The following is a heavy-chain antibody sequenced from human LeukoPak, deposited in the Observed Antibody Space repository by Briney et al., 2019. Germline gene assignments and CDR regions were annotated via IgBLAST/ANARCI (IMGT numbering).Heavy chain of an antibody. CDR1: GYTFTGYY. D-gene: IGHD6-19*01. Sequence: ASVKVSCKASGYTFTGYYMHWVRQAPGQGLEWMGWINPNSGGTNYAQKFQGRVTMTRDTSISTAYMELSRLRSDDTAVYYCAREQPGYSSGLIDYWGQGPLVTVSS. J-gene: IGHJ4*02. CDR3: AREQPGYSSGLIDY. CDR2: INPNSGGT. V-gene: IGHV1-2*02.